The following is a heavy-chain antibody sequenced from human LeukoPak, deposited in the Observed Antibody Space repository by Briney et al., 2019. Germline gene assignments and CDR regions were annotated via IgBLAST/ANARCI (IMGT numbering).Heavy chain of an antibody. D-gene: IGHD4-17*01. CDR2: INHSGST. CDR1: GGSFSGYY. V-gene: IGHV4-34*01. CDR3: ARGNHLGDYGDYEERMSDY. J-gene: IGHJ4*02. Sequence: PSETLSLTCAVYGGSFSGYYWSWIRQPPGKGLEWIGEINHSGSTNYNPSLKSRVTISVDTSKNQFSLKLSSVTAADTAVYYCARGNHLGDYGDYEERMSDYWGQGTLVTVSS.